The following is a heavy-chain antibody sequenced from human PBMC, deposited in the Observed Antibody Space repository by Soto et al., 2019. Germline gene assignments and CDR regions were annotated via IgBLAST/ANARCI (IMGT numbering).Heavy chain of an antibody. CDR2: INHSGST. CDR3: ARAPAYYYDSGGPNRYFDY. Sequence: SETLSLTCAVYGGSFSGYYWSWIRQPPGKGLEWIGEINHSGSTNYNPSLKSRVTILVDTSKNQFSLKLSSVTAADTAVYYCARAPAYYYDSGGPNRYFDYWGQGILVTVSS. CDR1: GGSFSGYY. V-gene: IGHV4-34*01. D-gene: IGHD3-22*01. J-gene: IGHJ4*02.